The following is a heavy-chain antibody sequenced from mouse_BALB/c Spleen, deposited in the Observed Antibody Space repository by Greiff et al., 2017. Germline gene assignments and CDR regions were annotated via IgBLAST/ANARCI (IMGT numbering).Heavy chain of an antibody. D-gene: IGHD2-4*01. CDR1: GFTFSSYA. CDR3: ARGGSDYPDYYAMDY. J-gene: IGHJ4*01. CDR2: ISSGGST. V-gene: IGHV5-6-5*01. Sequence: EVHLVESGGGLVKPGGSLKLSCAASGFTFSSYAMSWVRQTPEKRLEWVASISSGGSTYYPDSVKGRFTISRDNARNILYLQMSSLRSEDTAMYYCARGGSDYPDYYAMDYWGQGTSVTVSS.